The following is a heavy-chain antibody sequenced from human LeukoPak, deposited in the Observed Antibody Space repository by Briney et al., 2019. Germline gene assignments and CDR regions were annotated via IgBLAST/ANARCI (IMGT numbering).Heavy chain of an antibody. CDR2: IYYSGST. CDR1: GGSISSYY. V-gene: IGHV4-59*08. CDR3: ARQAKSGSYYYYYYMDV. Sequence: SETLSLTCTVSGGSISSYYWSWIRQPPGKGLEWIGYIYYSGSTNYNPSLKSRVTISVDTSKNQFSLKLSSVTAADTAVYYCARQAKSGSYYYYYYMDVWGKGTTVTISS. D-gene: IGHD1-26*01. J-gene: IGHJ6*03.